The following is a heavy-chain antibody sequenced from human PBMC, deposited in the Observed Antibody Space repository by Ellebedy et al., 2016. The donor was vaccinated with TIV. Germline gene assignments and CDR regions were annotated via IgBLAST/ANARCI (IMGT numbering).Heavy chain of an antibody. CDR1: GFSLSTCEMS. D-gene: IGHD3-10*01. CDR3: ARTRRASGTYPEDFDY. J-gene: IGHJ4*02. Sequence: SGPTLVXPTQTLTLTCTFSGFSLSTCEMSVSWIRQPPGKALEWLAVIDCTDDKYYSTSLKTRLTISKDTSKNQVVLTMTNMDPMDTATYYCARTRRASGTYPEDFDYWGQGTLVTVSS. CDR2: IDCTDDK. V-gene: IGHV2-70*01.